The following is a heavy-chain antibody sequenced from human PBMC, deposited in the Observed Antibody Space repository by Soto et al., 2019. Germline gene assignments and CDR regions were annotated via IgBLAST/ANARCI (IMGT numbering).Heavy chain of an antibody. J-gene: IGHJ6*02. D-gene: IGHD3-9*01. V-gene: IGHV4-59*01. CDR3: ARGVDYYDILTGQGRGYYYYGMDV. CDR2: IYYSGST. CDR1: GGSISSYY. Sequence: SETLSLTCTVSGGSISSYYWSWIRQPPGKGLEWIGYIYYSGSTNYNPSLKSRVTISVDTSKNQFSLKLSSVTAADTAVYYCARGVDYYDILTGQGRGYYYYGMDVWGQGTTVTVSS.